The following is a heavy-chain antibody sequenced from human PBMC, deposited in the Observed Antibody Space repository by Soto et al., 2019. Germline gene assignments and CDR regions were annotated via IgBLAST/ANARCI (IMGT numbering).Heavy chain of an antibody. J-gene: IGHJ4*02. V-gene: IGHV1-24*01. CDR2: FDPEDGET. CDR1: GYTLTELS. CDR3: ATVAPVLLWFGELYPFDF. D-gene: IGHD3-10*01. Sequence: ASVKVSCKVSGYTLTELSMHWVRQAPGKGLEWMGGFDPEDGETIYAQKFQGRVTMTEDTSTDTAYMELSSLRSEDTAVYYCATVAPVLLWFGELYPFDFWGQGTLVTGSS.